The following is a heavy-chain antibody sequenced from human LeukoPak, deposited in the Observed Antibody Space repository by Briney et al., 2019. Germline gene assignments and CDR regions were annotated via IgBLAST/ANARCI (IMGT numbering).Heavy chain of an antibody. V-gene: IGHV3-23*01. J-gene: IGHJ4*02. D-gene: IGHD4-17*01. CDR2: ISGSGGST. CDR1: GFTFSSYA. Sequence: GGSLRLSCAASGFTFSSYAMCWVRQAPGKGLEWVSAISGSGGSTYYADSVNGRFTISRDNSKNTLYLQMNSLRAEDTAVYYCAKDHGYGDDVFLGPDFAYWGQGTLVTVSS. CDR3: AKDHGYGDDVFLGPDFAY.